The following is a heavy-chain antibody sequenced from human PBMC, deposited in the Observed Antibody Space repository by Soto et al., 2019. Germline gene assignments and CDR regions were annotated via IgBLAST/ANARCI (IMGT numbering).Heavy chain of an antibody. CDR2: ISGSGGST. CDR1: GFTFSTYA. Sequence: EVQLLESGGGLVQPGGSLRLSCAASGFTFSTYAVTWVRQAPGKGLEWVSTISGSGGSTYYADSVKGRFTISRDNSKNTLYLQMNSLRAEDTAVYYCAKDQGSSWYEIDYWGQGTLGTVSS. CDR3: AKDQGSSWYEIDY. V-gene: IGHV3-23*01. J-gene: IGHJ4*02. D-gene: IGHD6-13*01.